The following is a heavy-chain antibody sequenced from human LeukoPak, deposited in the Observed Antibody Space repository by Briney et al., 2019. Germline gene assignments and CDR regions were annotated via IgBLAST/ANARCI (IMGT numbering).Heavy chain of an antibody. J-gene: IGHJ4*02. Sequence: PSETLSLTCAVYGGSFSGYYWSWIRQPPGKGLEWIGEINHSGSTNYNPSLKSRVTVSVDTSKNQFSLKLSSVTAADTAVYYCARPPGPVVVAATSYFDYWGQGTLVTVSS. V-gene: IGHV4-34*01. CDR2: INHSGST. CDR1: GGSFSGYY. CDR3: ARPPGPVVVAATSYFDY. D-gene: IGHD2-15*01.